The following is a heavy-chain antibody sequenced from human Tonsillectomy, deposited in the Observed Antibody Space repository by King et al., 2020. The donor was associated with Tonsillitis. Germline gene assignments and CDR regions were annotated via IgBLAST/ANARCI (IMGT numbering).Heavy chain of an antibody. CDR1: VFTFSSYA. D-gene: IGHD2-2*01. J-gene: IGHJ4*02. CDR3: ARGDCSSTSCYFGY. CDR2: ISSNGGST. Sequence: VQLVESGEGLVQPGGSLRLSCAASVFTFSSYAMHWVRQAPGKGLEYVSAISSNGGSTYYADSVKGRFTISRDNSKNTLYLQMGSLRAEDMAVYYCARGDCSSTSCYFGYWGQGTLVTVSS. V-gene: IGHV3-64*02.